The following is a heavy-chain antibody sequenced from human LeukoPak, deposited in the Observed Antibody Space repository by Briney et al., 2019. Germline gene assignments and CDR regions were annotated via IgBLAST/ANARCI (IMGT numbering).Heavy chain of an antibody. Sequence: SETLSLTCTVSGGSISSYYWSWIRQPPGKGLEWIGYIYYSGSTNYNPSLKSRVTISVDTSKNQFSLKLSSVTAADTAVYYCATRGYYDSSGYLRDYWGQGTLVTVSS. D-gene: IGHD3-22*01. CDR1: GGSISSYY. CDR3: ATRGYYDSSGYLRDY. J-gene: IGHJ4*02. CDR2: IYYSGST. V-gene: IGHV4-59*12.